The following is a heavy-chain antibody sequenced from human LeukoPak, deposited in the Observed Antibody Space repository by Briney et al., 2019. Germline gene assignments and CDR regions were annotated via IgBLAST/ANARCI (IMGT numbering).Heavy chain of an antibody. J-gene: IGHJ4*01. V-gene: IGHV3-23*01. D-gene: IGHD3-10*01. Sequence: GGSLRLSCAASGFTFSSYAMHWVRQAPGKGLEWVSAISGSGDSTYYEDSVKGRFTISRDNSKSTLFLEMDSLRVEDSAVYYCTKVMRGRANFGSGSSLDYWGQGTVVPVSP. CDR3: TKVMRGRANFGSGSSLDY. CDR2: ISGSGDST. CDR1: GFTFSSYA.